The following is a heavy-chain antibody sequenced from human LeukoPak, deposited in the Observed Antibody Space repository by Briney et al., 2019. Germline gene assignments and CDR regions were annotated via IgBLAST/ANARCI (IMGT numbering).Heavy chain of an antibody. V-gene: IGHV4-34*01. Sequence: SETLSLTCAVYGGSFSGYYWSWIRQPLGKGLEWIGEINHSGSTNYNPSLKSRVTISVDTSKNQFSLKLSSVTAADTAVYYCARGGRTMVRGVASFDYWGQGTLVTVSS. J-gene: IGHJ4*02. D-gene: IGHD3-10*01. CDR2: INHSGST. CDR1: GGSFSGYY. CDR3: ARGGRTMVRGVASFDY.